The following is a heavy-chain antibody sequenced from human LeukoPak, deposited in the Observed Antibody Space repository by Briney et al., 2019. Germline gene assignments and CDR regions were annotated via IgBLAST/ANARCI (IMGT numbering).Heavy chain of an antibody. Sequence: SETLSLTCTVSGGSISSSSYYWGWIRQPPGKGLEWIGSIYYSGSTYYNPSHKSRVTISVDTSKNQFSLKLSSVTAADTAVYYCASQLELPNFSFDYWGQGTLVTVSS. CDR2: IYYSGST. V-gene: IGHV4-39*07. CDR3: ASQLELPNFSFDY. CDR1: GGSISSSSYY. D-gene: IGHD1-7*01. J-gene: IGHJ4*02.